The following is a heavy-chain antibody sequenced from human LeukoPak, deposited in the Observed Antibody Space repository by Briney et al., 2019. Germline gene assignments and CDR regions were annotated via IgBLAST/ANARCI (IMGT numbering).Heavy chain of an antibody. CDR1: GFTFSSHA. V-gene: IGHV3-30*04. CDR3: AKDHGYDYGDYFDY. J-gene: IGHJ4*02. CDR2: IAHDGSNK. D-gene: IGHD5-12*01. Sequence: PGRSLRLSCAASGFTFSSHAMQWVRQAPGKGLEWVVAIAHDGSNKYHADSVKGRFTISRDNSKTTLYMQMNSLRAEDTAVYYCAKDHGYDYGDYFDYWGQGTLVTVSS.